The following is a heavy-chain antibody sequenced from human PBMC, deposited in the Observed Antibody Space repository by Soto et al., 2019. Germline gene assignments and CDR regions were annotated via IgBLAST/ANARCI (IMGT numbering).Heavy chain of an antibody. CDR2: ISDDGSNK. J-gene: IGHJ6*02. Sequence: QVQLVESGGGVVQPGRSLRLSCAASGFTFSSYGMHWVRQAPGKGLAWVAVISDDGSNKYYADSVKGRFTISRDNSKNRLYLHMNSLRAEDTAVYYCAKDVLVGAPTGVGYYYYYYGMDVWGQGTTVTVSS. CDR3: AKDVLVGAPTGVGYYYYYYGMDV. V-gene: IGHV3-30*18. CDR1: GFTFSSYG. D-gene: IGHD1-26*01.